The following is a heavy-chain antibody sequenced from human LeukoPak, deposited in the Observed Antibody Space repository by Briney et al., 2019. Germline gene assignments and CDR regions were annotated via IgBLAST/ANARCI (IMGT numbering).Heavy chain of an antibody. J-gene: IGHJ6*03. CDR2: INPNSGGT. D-gene: IGHD1-26*01. Sequence: ASVKVSCKASGYTFTGYYMHWVRQAPGQGLEWMGWINPNSGGTNYAQKFQGRVTMTRDTSISTAYMELSRLRSDDTAVYYCATRSYYGVSYYYYYYYMDVWGKGTTVTVSS. V-gene: IGHV1-2*02. CDR1: GYTFTGYY. CDR3: ATRSYYGVSYYYYYYYMDV.